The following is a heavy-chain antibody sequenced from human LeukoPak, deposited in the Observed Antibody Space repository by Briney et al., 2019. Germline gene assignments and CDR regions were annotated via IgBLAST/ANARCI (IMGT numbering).Heavy chain of an antibody. Sequence: KPSETLSLTCAVSGYSISSGYYWGWFRQPPGKGLEWIGCMYHSGGTYYNPSLKSRVTISVDTSKNQFSLKLSSVTAADTAVYYCVRQGGSSSPYYYYYMDVWGKGTTVTVSS. D-gene: IGHD6-13*01. V-gene: IGHV4-38-2*01. J-gene: IGHJ6*03. CDR1: GYSISSGYY. CDR3: VRQGGSSSPYYYYYMDV. CDR2: MYHSGGT.